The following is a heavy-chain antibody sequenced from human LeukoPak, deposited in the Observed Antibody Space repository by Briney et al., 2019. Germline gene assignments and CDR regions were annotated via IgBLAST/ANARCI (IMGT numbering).Heavy chain of an antibody. CDR3: ARDRPIFGESHDAFDV. Sequence: GGSLRLFCEASGFTFSSYEMNWVRQAPGKGLEWVSYITTGGSTVYYTDSVKGRFTISRDNAKNSLYLQMNSLRAEDTAIYYCARDRPIFGESHDAFDVWGQGTLVTVSS. CDR2: ITTGGSTV. J-gene: IGHJ3*01. CDR1: GFTFSSYE. D-gene: IGHD3-10*01. V-gene: IGHV3-48*03.